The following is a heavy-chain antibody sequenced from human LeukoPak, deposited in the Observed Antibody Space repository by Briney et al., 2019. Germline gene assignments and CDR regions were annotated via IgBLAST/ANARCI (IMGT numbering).Heavy chain of an antibody. Sequence: SGTLSLTCTVSGGSISSGGYYWSWIRQHPGTGLEWIGYIYYSGSTYYNPSLKSRVTISVDTSKNQFSLKLSSVTAADTAVYYCARNKIHGAFDIWGQGTMVTVSS. CDR3: ARNKIHGAFDI. V-gene: IGHV4-31*03. CDR1: GGSISSGGYY. D-gene: IGHD1/OR15-1a*01. J-gene: IGHJ3*02. CDR2: IYYSGST.